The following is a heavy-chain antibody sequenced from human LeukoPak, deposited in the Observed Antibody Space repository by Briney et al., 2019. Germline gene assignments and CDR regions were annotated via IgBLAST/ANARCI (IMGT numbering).Heavy chain of an antibody. CDR1: GGSISSHY. V-gene: IGHV4-59*08. CDR2: IHYSGST. J-gene: IGHJ4*02. CDR3: ARHYYDSSGYLNYFHY. D-gene: IGHD3-22*01. Sequence: SETLSLTCSVSGGSISSHYWSWIRQRPRKGLEWIGYIHYSGSTDYNPSLKSRVTISVDTSRKQFSLNLNSVTAADTAVYFCARHYYDSSGYLNYFHYWGQGTLVSVSS.